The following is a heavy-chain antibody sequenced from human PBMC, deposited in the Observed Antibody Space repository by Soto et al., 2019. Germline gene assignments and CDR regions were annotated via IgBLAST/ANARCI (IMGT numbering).Heavy chain of an antibody. CDR2: INHSGNT. J-gene: IGHJ5*02. Sequence: SETLSLTCAIYGASLSDNYCNWLRQPPGKGLEWIGEINHSGNTNYNPSLRSRVTISIDTSKNQLSLNLRSVSAADTAVYYCARGRGEFDPWGQGTPVTVSS. D-gene: IGHD2-21*01. CDR3: ARGRGEFDP. CDR1: GASLSDNY. V-gene: IGHV4-34*01.